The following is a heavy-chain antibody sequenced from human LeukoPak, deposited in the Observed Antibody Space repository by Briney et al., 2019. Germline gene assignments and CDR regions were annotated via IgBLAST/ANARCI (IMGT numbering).Heavy chain of an antibody. CDR3: ATGRGSNWNYDYFDY. J-gene: IGHJ4*02. CDR2: ISWNSGST. D-gene: IGHD1-7*01. CDR1: GFTFDDYA. V-gene: IGHV3-9*01. Sequence: GGSLRLSCAASGFTFDDYAMHWVRQVPGKGLEWVAGISWNSGSTGYTDSGKGRFTISRDNAKNSLYLQMNSLRAEDTALYYCATGRGSNWNYDYFDYWGQGTLVTVSS.